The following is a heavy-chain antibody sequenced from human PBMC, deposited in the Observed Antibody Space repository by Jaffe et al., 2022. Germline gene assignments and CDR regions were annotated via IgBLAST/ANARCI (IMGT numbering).Heavy chain of an antibody. Sequence: EVQLVESGGGLVQPGGSLRLSCAVSGITFRNYWMSWVRQAPGKGLEWVANIKQDGSDKYYVDSVKGRFTISRDNAKNSLYLQMNSLRAEDTAVYYCARGAENRGLHGFDIWGQGTMVTVSS. CDR3: ARGAENRGLHGFDI. V-gene: IGHV3-7*05. CDR1: GITFRNYW. J-gene: IGHJ3*02. CDR2: IKQDGSDK. D-gene: IGHD3-10*01.